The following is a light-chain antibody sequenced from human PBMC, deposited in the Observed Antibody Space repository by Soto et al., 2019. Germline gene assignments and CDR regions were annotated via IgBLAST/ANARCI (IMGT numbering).Light chain of an antibody. CDR2: DVI. CDR3: CSFAGTYPYV. Sequence: QSALTQPRSVSGSPGQSVTISCTGTSSDVGAYSYVSWYQQYPGKAPTLIIYDVIKRPSGVPDRFSGSKSGNTASLTISGLQAEDEADYYCCSFAGTYPYVFGTGTKLTVL. CDR1: SSDVGAYSY. V-gene: IGLV2-11*01. J-gene: IGLJ1*01.